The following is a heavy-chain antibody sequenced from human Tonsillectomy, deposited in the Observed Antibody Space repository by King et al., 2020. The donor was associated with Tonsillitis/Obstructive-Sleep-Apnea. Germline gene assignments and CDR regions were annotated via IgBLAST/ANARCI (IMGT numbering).Heavy chain of an antibody. V-gene: IGHV3-66*01. CDR3: AREAYYDFWSGYYNSWYFDL. CDR2: IYSGGST. CDR1: GFTVSSNY. J-gene: IGHJ2*01. D-gene: IGHD3-3*01. Sequence: VQLVESGGGLVQPGGSLRLSCAASGFTVSSNYMSWVRQAPGKGLEWVSVIYSGGSTYYADSVKGRFTISRDNSKNTLYLQMNSLRAEDTAVYYCAREAYYDFWSGYYNSWYFDLWGRGTLVTVSS.